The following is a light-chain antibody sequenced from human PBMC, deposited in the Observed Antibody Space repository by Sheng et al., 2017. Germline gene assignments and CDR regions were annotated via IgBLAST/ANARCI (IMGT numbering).Light chain of an antibody. J-gene: IGKJ4*01. Sequence: EIVLTQSPGTLSLSPGERATLSCRASQSVRNSLAWYQQKPGQAPRLLIYGASNRATGIPARFSGGGSGTDFTLTISSLEPEDFAIYYCQQRANWPPVTFGGGTKVEIK. CDR2: GAS. V-gene: IGKV3-11*01. CDR3: QQRANWPPVT. CDR1: QSVRNS.